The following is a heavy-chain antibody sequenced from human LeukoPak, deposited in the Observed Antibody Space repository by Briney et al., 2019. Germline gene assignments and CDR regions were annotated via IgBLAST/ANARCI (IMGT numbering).Heavy chain of an antibody. D-gene: IGHD3-10*01. CDR2: FSWNGGSI. J-gene: IGHJ4*02. CDR3: AKDMAAYYYASGNIDY. CDR1: GFDFDDHA. Sequence: PGGSLRLSCAASGFDFDDHAMHWVRQAPGKGLEWVSGFSWNGGSIGYADSVKGRFTISRDNAKNSLYLQMNSLRAEDTALYYCAKDMAAYYYASGNIDYWGQGTLVTVSS. V-gene: IGHV3-9*01.